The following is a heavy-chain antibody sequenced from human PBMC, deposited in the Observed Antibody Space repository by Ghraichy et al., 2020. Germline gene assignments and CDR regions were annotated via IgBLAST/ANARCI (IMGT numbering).Heavy chain of an antibody. CDR1: GGSISSGDYY. J-gene: IGHJ3*02. CDR3: GRGGIRLDTGVIPNAFNI. V-gene: IGHV4-30-4*02. Sequence: SDTLSLTCTVSGGSISSGDYYWSWIRQPPGKGLEWIGYIYYSGGTYYKPSLVSRVTISVDTSKNQFSLKLSSVTAADTAVYYCGRGGIRLDTGVIPNAFNIWGQGTMVTVSS. D-gene: IGHD3-22*01. CDR2: IYYSGGT.